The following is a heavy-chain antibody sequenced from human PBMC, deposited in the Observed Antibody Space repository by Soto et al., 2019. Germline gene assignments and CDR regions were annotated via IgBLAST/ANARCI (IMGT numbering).Heavy chain of an antibody. D-gene: IGHD6-13*01. CDR3: AREVGIAAAGRGYYYYGMDV. CDR2: INPNSGGT. Sequence: VKVSCKASGYTFTGYYMHWVRQAPGQGLEWMGWINPNSGGTNYAQKFQGWVTMTRDTSISTAYMELSRLRSDDTAVYYCAREVGIAAAGRGYYYYGMDVWGQGTTVTVSS. J-gene: IGHJ6*02. V-gene: IGHV1-2*04. CDR1: GYTFTGYY.